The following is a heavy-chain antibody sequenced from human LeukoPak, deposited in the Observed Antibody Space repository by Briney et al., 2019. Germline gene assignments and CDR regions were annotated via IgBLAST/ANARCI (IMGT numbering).Heavy chain of an antibody. V-gene: IGHV4-39*01. J-gene: IGHJ4*02. CDR2: INHSGST. CDR3: ARQRTSGSASNLRVAQIDS. D-gene: IGHD3-3*01. Sequence: SETLSLTCTVSGGSISSSSYYWGWIRQPPGKGLEWIGEINHSGSTNYNPSLKSRATISVDTSKNQISLKVSSVTAADSALYFCARQRTSGSASNLRVAQIDSWGQGTLVTVSS. CDR1: GGSISSSSYY.